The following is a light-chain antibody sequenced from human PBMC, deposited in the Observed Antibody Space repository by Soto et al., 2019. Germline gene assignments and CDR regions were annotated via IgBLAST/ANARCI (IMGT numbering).Light chain of an antibody. CDR2: GAS. V-gene: IGKV1-12*01. Sequence: DIQLTQSPSSLSASVGDRVTITCRASQGVSKWLAWYQQKPGKAPILLIHGASSLQSGVPSRFSGSGSGTDFTLPITSMQPEEIATYDFQQANSFPLTFGQGTRLDIK. CDR3: QQANSFPLT. CDR1: QGVSKW. J-gene: IGKJ5*01.